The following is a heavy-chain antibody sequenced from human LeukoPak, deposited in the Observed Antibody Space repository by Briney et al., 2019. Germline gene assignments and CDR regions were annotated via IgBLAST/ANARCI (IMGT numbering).Heavy chain of an antibody. J-gene: IGHJ4*02. Sequence: GGSLRLSCAASGFTFSNYLMHWVRQTPGKGLVWISRISTDGSFTNYADSVKGRFSISRDNSKNTLYLQMNSLRAEDTAVYYCAREVGYSGSYWDYWGQGTLVTVSS. D-gene: IGHD1-26*01. CDR1: GFTFSNYL. CDR3: AREVGYSGSYWDY. CDR2: ISTDGSFT. V-gene: IGHV3-74*01.